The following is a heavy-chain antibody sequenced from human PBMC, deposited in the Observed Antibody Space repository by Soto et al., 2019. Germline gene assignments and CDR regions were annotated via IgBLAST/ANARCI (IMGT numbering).Heavy chain of an antibody. D-gene: IGHD6-6*01. CDR3: AIAAPRYYYYYYYMDV. Sequence: ASVKVSCKASGYTFTSYDINWVRQATGQGLEWMGWMNPNSGNTGYAQKFQGRVTMTRNTSISTAYMELSSLRSEDTAVYYCAIAAPRYYYYYYYMDVWGKGTTVTVSS. V-gene: IGHV1-8*01. CDR1: GYTFTSYD. J-gene: IGHJ6*03. CDR2: MNPNSGNT.